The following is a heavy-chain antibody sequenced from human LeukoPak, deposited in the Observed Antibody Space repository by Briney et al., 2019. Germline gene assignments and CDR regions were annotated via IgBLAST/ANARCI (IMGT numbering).Heavy chain of an antibody. CDR1: GYTFTSYG. CDR2: ISAYNGNT. Sequence: ASVKVSCKASGYTFTSYGISWVRQAPGQGLEWMGWISAYNGNTNYAQKLQGRVTMTTDTSTSTAYMELRSLRSDDTAVYYCARDSIAAAGTDPFYYYYYGMDVWGQGTTVTVSS. V-gene: IGHV1-18*01. CDR3: ARDSIAAAGTDPFYYYYYGMDV. J-gene: IGHJ6*02. D-gene: IGHD6-13*01.